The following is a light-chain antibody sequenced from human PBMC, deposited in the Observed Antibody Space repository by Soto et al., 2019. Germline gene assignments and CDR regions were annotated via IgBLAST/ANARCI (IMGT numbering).Light chain of an antibody. CDR2: GAS. J-gene: IGKJ4*01. CDR1: QSVSSSY. Sequence: EIVLTQSPGTLSLSPGERATLSCRASQSVSSSYLAWYQQKPGQAPRLLIYGASSRATGIPDRFSGSGSGTDVSLTISRLEPADFAVYYCQQYGSSPPVTFGGGTKVEIK. V-gene: IGKV3-20*01. CDR3: QQYGSSPPVT.